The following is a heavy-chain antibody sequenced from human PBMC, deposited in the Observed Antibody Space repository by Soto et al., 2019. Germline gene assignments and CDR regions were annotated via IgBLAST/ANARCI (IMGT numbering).Heavy chain of an antibody. V-gene: IGHV6-1*01. CDR2: TYYRSKWYN. Sequence: SQTLSLTCVISGDSVSSNSAAWNWIRQSPSRGLEWLGRTYYRSKWYNDYAESVKSRTTINPETSKNQFSLQLNSVTPEGTALCYCARERDGDDGRGTFDIWGQGTMVT. CDR3: ARERDGDDGRGTFDI. CDR1: GDSVSSNSAA. J-gene: IGHJ3*02. D-gene: IGHD4-17*01.